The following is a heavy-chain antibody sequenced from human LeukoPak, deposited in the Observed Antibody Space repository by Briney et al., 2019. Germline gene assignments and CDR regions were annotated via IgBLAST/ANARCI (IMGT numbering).Heavy chain of an antibody. D-gene: IGHD4-11*01. Sequence: PSETLSLTCTVSGGSISGGYWSWIRQPPGRGLEWIGYVYTSGSTNYKPSLKSRVTISVDTSKSQFALKLSSVTAADTAVYYCAKSYFDYSTYYSYYFNLWGQGALVTVSS. CDR3: AKSYFDYSTYYSYYFNL. CDR2: VYTSGST. J-gene: IGHJ4*02. CDR1: GGSISGGY. V-gene: IGHV4-4*09.